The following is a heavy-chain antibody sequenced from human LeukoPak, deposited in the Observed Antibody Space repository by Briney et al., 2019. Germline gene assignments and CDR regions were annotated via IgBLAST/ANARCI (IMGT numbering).Heavy chain of an antibody. J-gene: IGHJ4*02. CDR2: IYYSGNT. V-gene: IGHV4-39*01. Sequence: SETLSLTCTVSGGSISSTSYYWGWIRQPPGKGLEWIGTIYYSGNTYYNPSLKSRVTISVDTSKNQFSLRLSSVTAADTAVYYCARHEVRGARSFDYWGQGTPVTVSP. D-gene: IGHD3-10*01. CDR1: GGSISSTSYY. CDR3: ARHEVRGARSFDY.